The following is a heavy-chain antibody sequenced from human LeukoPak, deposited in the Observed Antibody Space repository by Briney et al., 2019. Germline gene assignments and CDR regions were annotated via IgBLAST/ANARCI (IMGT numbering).Heavy chain of an antibody. J-gene: IGHJ6*03. CDR1: GFTFSSYG. CDR3: AKGGDFWSGYLGFSYMDV. V-gene: IGHV3-30*18. CDR2: ISYDGSNK. Sequence: GGSLRLSCAASGFTFSSYGMHWVRQAPGKGLEWVAVISYDGSNKYYADSVKGRFTISRDNSKNTLYLQMNSLRAEDTAVYYCAKGGDFWSGYLGFSYMDVWGKGTTVTVSS. D-gene: IGHD3-3*01.